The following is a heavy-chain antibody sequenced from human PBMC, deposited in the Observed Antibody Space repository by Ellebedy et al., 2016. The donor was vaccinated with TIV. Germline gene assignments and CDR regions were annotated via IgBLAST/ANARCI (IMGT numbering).Heavy chain of an antibody. D-gene: IGHD2-2*01. Sequence: ASVKVSXXASGYTFTGFYMHWVRQGPRQGLEWMGWINPKSGDTNYAQKFQGRVTMTRDTSITTAYMELSRLGFDDTAVYYCARDRGPGYCSSTSCLTTDHWGQGTLVTVSS. J-gene: IGHJ4*02. CDR2: INPKSGDT. CDR3: ARDRGPGYCSSTSCLTTDH. CDR1: GYTFTGFY. V-gene: IGHV1-2*02.